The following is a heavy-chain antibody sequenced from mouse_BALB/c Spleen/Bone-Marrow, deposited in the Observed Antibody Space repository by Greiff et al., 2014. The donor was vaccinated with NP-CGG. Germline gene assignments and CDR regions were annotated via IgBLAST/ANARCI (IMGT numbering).Heavy chain of an antibody. CDR2: IRNKPNVYTT. J-gene: IGHJ2*01. CDR1: GFTFTDYF. V-gene: IGHV7-3*02. Sequence: VQLKESGGGLVQPGGSLRLSCTTSGFTFTDYFMTWVRQPPGKALEWLGFIRNKPNVYTTEYNPSVKGRFAISRDNSQGILYLQMNTLRAEDSAIYYCARDYSGYFDFWGQGTTLTVSS. D-gene: IGHD5-1*01. CDR3: ARDYSGYFDF.